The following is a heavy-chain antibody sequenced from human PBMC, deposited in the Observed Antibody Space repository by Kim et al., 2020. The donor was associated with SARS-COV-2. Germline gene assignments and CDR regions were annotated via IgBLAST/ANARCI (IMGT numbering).Heavy chain of an antibody. V-gene: IGHV3-30*18. CDR3: AKDETYYFDY. CDR1: GFTFSSYG. Sequence: GGSLRLSCAASGFTFSSYGMHWVRQAPGKGLEWVAVISYDGSNKYYADSVKGRFTISRDNSKNTLYLQMNSLRAEDTAVYYCAKDETYYFDYWGQGTLVTVSS. J-gene: IGHJ4*02. CDR2: ISYDGSNK.